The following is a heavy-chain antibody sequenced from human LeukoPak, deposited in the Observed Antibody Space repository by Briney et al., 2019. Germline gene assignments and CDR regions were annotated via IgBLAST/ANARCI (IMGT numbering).Heavy chain of an antibody. J-gene: IGHJ4*02. CDR3: TRHGGIFTGFENTDY. V-gene: IGHV3-73*01. D-gene: IGHD3-9*01. CDR1: GFTFSGSA. CDR2: IRSKANSYAT. Sequence: GGSLKLSCAASGFTFSGSAMHWVRQASGKGLEWVGRIRSKANSYATAYAASVKGRFTISRDDSKNTAYLQMNSLKTEDTAVYYCTRHGGIFTGFENTDYWGQGTLVTVSS.